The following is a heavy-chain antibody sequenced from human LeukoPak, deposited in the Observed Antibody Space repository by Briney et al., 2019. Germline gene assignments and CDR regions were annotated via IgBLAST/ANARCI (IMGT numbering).Heavy chain of an antibody. D-gene: IGHD3-10*01. CDR3: ARSRRVYGSGRRYYYGMDV. Sequence: SETLSLTCAVYGGSSSGYYWSWIRQPPGKGLEWIGEINHSGSTNYNPSLKSRVTISVDTSKNQFSLKLSSVTAADTAVYYCARSRRVYGSGRRYYYGMDVWGQGTTVTVSS. CDR2: INHSGST. CDR1: GGSSSGYY. J-gene: IGHJ6*02. V-gene: IGHV4-34*01.